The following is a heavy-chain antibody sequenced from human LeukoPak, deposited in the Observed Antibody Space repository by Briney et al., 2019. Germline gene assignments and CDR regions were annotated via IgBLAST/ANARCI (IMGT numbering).Heavy chain of an antibody. Sequence: SETLSLTCTVSGGSIRSYYWSWIRQPPGKGLEWIGYIYYSGSSNYNPSLKSRVTISVDTSKNQFSLKLSSVTAADTAVYYCARLLRGYVEQNAFDIWGQGTMVTVSS. CDR1: GGSIRSYY. V-gene: IGHV4-59*08. J-gene: IGHJ3*02. CDR3: ARLLRGYVEQNAFDI. D-gene: IGHD5-12*01. CDR2: IYYSGSS.